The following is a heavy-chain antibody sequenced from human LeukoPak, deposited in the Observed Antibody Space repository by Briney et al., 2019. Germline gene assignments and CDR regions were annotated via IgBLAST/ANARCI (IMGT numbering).Heavy chain of an antibody. CDR2: ISYDGSNK. J-gene: IGHJ4*02. Sequence: PGRSLRLSCAASGFTFSSYGMHWVRQAPGKGLGWVAVISYDGSNKYYADSVKGRFTISRDNSKNTLYLQMNSLRAEDTAVYYCAKVGSSYIAAPYYFDYWGQGTLVTVSS. D-gene: IGHD6-6*01. CDR1: GFTFSSYG. CDR3: AKVGSSYIAAPYYFDY. V-gene: IGHV3-30*18.